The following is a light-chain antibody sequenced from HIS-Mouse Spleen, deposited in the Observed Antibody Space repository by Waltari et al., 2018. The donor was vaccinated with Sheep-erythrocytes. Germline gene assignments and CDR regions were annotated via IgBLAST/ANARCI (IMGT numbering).Light chain of an antibody. CDR2: KDS. J-gene: IGLJ3*02. V-gene: IGLV3-25*03. CDR3: QSADSSGTWV. CDR1: AFPKQY. Sequence: SYELTQPPSVSVSPGQTARITCSGDAFPKQYAYWYQQKPGQAPVLVIYKDSERPSGIPERFSGSSSGTTVTLTISGVQAEDGADFYCQSADSSGTWVFGGGTKLTVL.